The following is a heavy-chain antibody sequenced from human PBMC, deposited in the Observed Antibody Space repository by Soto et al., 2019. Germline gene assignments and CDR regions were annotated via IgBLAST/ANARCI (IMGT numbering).Heavy chain of an antibody. D-gene: IGHD2-21*01. CDR3: AREAYYYFDY. CDR2: IYTGGST. CDR1: GFSVSNNY. J-gene: IGHJ4*02. V-gene: IGHV3-53*01. Sequence: EVQLVESGGGLVQPGGSLRLSCAASGFSVSNNYMTWVRQAPGKGLEWVSVIYTGGSTYYADSVKGRFTISRDNSKNTLYLQMNSLRAEDTAVYYWAREAYYYFDYGGQGTLVTVSS.